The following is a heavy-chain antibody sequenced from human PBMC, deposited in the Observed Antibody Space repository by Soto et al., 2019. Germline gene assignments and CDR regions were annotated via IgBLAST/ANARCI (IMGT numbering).Heavy chain of an antibody. D-gene: IGHD2-15*01. V-gene: IGHV3-23*01. CDR3: AKRRGAGGQFDY. CDR1: GFTFSSYA. Sequence: DVQLLESGGGLVQPEGSLRLSCAASGFTFSSYAMGWVRQGPGKGLEWVAVVSIGGSTHYADSVRGRFTISRDNSENTLSLQMNSLTAEDTAVYFCAKRRGAGGQFDYWGQGALVTVSS. J-gene: IGHJ4*02. CDR2: VSIGGST.